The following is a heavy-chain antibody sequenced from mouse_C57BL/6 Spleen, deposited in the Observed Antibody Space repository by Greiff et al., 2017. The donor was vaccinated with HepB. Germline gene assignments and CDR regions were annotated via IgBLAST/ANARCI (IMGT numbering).Heavy chain of an antibody. D-gene: IGHD2-4*01. Sequence: QVQLKESGAELVKPGASVKLSCKASGYTFTEYTIHWVKQRSGQGLEWIGWFYPGSGSIKYNEKFKDKATLTADKSSSTVYMELSRLTSEDSAVYFCARHGNYDYDDGYYFDYWGQGTTLTVSS. CDR2: FYPGSGSI. V-gene: IGHV1-62-2*01. J-gene: IGHJ2*01. CDR3: ARHGNYDYDDGYYFDY. CDR1: GYTFTEYT.